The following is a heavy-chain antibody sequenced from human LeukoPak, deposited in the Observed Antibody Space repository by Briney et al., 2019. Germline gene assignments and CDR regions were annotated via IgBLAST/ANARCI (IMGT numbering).Heavy chain of an antibody. CDR3: AKDRTVGASYWYFDL. CDR2: IIGSGGST. CDR1: GFTFSSYA. Sequence: GGSLRLSCAASGFTFSSYAMSWVRQAPGKGLEWVSAIIGSGGSTFYADSVKGRFTISRDSSRNTLFLHMNTLRAEDTAIYYCAKDRTVGASYWYFDLWGRGTLVTVSS. D-gene: IGHD1-26*01. J-gene: IGHJ2*01. V-gene: IGHV3-23*01.